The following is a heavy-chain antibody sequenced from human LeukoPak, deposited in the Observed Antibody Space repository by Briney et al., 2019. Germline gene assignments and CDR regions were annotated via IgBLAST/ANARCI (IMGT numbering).Heavy chain of an antibody. D-gene: IGHD4-17*01. CDR2: ITSSSSTI. Sequence: GGSLRLSCAGSGFTFSNYAMNWVRQAPGKGLEWLSYITSSSSTIYYADSVKGRFTISRDNAKNSLYLQMNSLRDEDTAVYYCARGPYGDYVDAFDIWGQGTMVTVSS. CDR1: GFTFSNYA. V-gene: IGHV3-48*02. CDR3: ARGPYGDYVDAFDI. J-gene: IGHJ3*02.